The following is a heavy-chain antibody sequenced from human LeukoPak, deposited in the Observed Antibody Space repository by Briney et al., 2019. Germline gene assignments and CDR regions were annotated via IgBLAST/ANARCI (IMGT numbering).Heavy chain of an antibody. CDR3: AKETRSTSCYSFDY. CDR1: GFTFSDYY. CDR2: ISGSGGST. V-gene: IGHV3-23*01. J-gene: IGHJ4*02. Sequence: GGSLRLSCAASGFTFSDYYMSWVRQAPGKGLEWVSAISGSGGSTYYADSVKGRFTISRDNSKNTLYLQMNSLRAEDTAVYYCAKETRSTSCYSFDYWGQGTLVTVSS. D-gene: IGHD2-2*01.